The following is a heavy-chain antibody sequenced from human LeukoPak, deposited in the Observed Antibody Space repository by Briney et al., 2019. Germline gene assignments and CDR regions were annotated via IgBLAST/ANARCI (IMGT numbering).Heavy chain of an antibody. Sequence: GGSLRLSCAASGFTFSSYGMHWVRQAPGKGLEWVAFIRYDGSNKYYADSVKGRFTISRDNSKNTLYLQMNSLRAEDTAVYYCARAGVLRYFDWLLYLDYWGQGTLVTVSS. CDR2: IRYDGSNK. J-gene: IGHJ4*02. V-gene: IGHV3-30*02. CDR1: GFTFSSYG. CDR3: ARAGVLRYFDWLLYLDY. D-gene: IGHD3-9*01.